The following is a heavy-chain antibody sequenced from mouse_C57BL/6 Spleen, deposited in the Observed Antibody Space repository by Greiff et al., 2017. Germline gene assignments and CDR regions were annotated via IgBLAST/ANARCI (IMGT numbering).Heavy chain of an antibody. CDR3: ARREVGRYFDY. Sequence: DVMLVESGGDLVKPGGSLKLSCAASGFTFSSYGMSWVRQTPDKRLEWVATISSGGSYTYYPDSVKGRFTISRDNAKNTLYLQMSSLKSEDTAMYYCARREVGRYFDYWGQGTTLTVSS. CDR1: GFTFSSYG. V-gene: IGHV5-6*02. D-gene: IGHD4-1*01. CDR2: ISSGGSYT. J-gene: IGHJ2*01.